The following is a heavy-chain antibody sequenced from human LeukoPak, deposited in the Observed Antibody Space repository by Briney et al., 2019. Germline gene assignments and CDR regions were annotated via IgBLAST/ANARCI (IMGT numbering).Heavy chain of an antibody. D-gene: IGHD1-26*01. CDR2: ISSSSSYI. V-gene: IGHV3-21*01. Sequence: GGSLRLSCAASGFTFSSYSMNWVRQAPGKGLEWVSSISSSSSYIYYADSVKGRFTISRDNAENSLYLQMNSLRAEDTAVYYCARSHQGADAFDIWGQGTMVTVSS. CDR3: ARSHQGADAFDI. J-gene: IGHJ3*02. CDR1: GFTFSSYS.